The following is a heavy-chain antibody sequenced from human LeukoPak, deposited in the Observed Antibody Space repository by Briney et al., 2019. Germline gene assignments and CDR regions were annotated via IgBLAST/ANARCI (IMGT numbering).Heavy chain of an antibody. CDR3: AKDDGAGSYYNVMVVDF. Sequence: GGSLRLSCAASGFTFSSYAMSWVPQAPGKGLEWVSAISGSGGSTYYADSVKGRFTISRDNSKNTLYLQMNSLRAEDTAVYYCAKDDGAGSYYNVMVVDFWGQGTLVTVSS. CDR2: ISGSGGST. J-gene: IGHJ4*02. CDR1: GFTFSSYA. V-gene: IGHV3-23*01. D-gene: IGHD3-10*01.